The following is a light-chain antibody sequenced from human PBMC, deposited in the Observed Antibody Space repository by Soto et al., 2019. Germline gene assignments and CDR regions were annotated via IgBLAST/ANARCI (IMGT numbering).Light chain of an antibody. CDR1: SSDFGGYNA. J-gene: IGLJ1*01. V-gene: IGLV2-14*01. CDR2: EVT. CDR3: NSFRVSHLYV. Sequence: QSVLTQPASVSGSPGQTITISCTGTSSDFGGYNAVSWYQHHPGKAPKLIIYEVTHRPSGVSDRFSASKSGNTASLTISGLQAEDEADYYCNSFRVSHLYVFGTGTKLTVL.